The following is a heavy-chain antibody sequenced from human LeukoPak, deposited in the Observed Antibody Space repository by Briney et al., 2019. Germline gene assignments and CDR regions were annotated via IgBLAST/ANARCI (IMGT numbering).Heavy chain of an antibody. Sequence: SSETLSLTCAVYGGSFSAYYWSWIRQPPGKGLEWIGEFNRSGSTNYNPSLKSRVTISVDTSKNQFSLKLSSVTAADTAVYYCARQYRSANRAVNRGAFDIWGQGTMVTVSS. CDR1: GGSFSAYY. V-gene: IGHV4-34*01. D-gene: IGHD4/OR15-4a*01. J-gene: IGHJ3*02. CDR3: ARQYRSANRAVNRGAFDI. CDR2: FNRSGST.